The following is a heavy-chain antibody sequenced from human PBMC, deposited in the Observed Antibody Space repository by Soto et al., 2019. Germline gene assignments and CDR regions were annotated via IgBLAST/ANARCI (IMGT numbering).Heavy chain of an antibody. CDR2: INSDGSST. J-gene: IGHJ4*02. D-gene: IGHD3-9*01. CDR3: ARDRFFDWFDENDY. CDR1: GFTFSSYW. V-gene: IGHV3-74*01. Sequence: EVQLVESGGGLVQPGGSLRLSCAASGFTFSSYWMHWVRQAPGKWLVWVSRINSDGSSTSYADSVKGRFTISRDNAKNTLYLQMNSLRAEDTAVYYCARDRFFDWFDENDYWGQGTLVTVSS.